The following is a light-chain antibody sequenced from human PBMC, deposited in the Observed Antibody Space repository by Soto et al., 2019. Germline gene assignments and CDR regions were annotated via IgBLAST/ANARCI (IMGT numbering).Light chain of an antibody. J-gene: IGKJ1*01. CDR3: QHYGMSPWT. CDR2: GAS. V-gene: IGKV3-20*01. Sequence: EIVLNQSPCTLSSYKGERATLSCRASQSVSSSYLAWYQQQPGPAPRLLIYGASSRSTVIPGMFSGIGSGTDFTLTIIRLEPEDFAVYYTQHYGMSPWTFGQGTKVDIK. CDR1: QSVSSSY.